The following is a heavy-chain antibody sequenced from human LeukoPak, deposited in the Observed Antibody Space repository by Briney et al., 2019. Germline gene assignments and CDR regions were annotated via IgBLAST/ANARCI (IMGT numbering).Heavy chain of an antibody. CDR1: GSTFSSYG. D-gene: IGHD4-11*01. Sequence: GGSLRLSCAASGSTFSSYGMHWVRQAPGKGLEWVAFIRYDGSNKYYADSVKGRFTISRDNSKNTLYLQMNSLRAEDTAVYYCAKSEDYRNNWFDPWGQGTLVTVSS. CDR2: IRYDGSNK. J-gene: IGHJ5*02. CDR3: AKSEDYRNNWFDP. V-gene: IGHV3-30*02.